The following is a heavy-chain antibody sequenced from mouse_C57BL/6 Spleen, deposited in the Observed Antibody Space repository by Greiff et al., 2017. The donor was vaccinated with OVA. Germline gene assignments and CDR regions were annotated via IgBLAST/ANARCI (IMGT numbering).Heavy chain of an antibody. CDR2: INPSTGGT. Sequence: EVKLMESGPELVKPGASVKISCKASGYSFTGYYMNWVKQSPEKSLEWIGEINPSTGGTTYNQKFKAKATLTVDKSSSTAYMQLKSLTSEDSAVYYCAPYYTFAYWGQGTLVTVSA. D-gene: IGHD2-12*01. J-gene: IGHJ3*01. V-gene: IGHV1-42*01. CDR1: GYSFTGYY. CDR3: APYYTFAY.